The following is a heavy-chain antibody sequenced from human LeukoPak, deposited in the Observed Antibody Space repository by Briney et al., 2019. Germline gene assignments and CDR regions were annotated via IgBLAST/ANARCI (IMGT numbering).Heavy chain of an antibody. CDR3: ARVGPPYYYYYMDV. CDR2: IKQDGSEK. CDR1: GFTFSSCW. Sequence: PGGSLRLSCAASGFTFSSCWMSWVLQAPGKGLEWVANIKQDGSEKYLVDSLRGRFTISRDNDKRLLYLQMNSLRVEDTAVYYCARVGPPYYYYYMDVWGQGTTVTVSS. V-gene: IGHV3-7*01. J-gene: IGHJ6*03.